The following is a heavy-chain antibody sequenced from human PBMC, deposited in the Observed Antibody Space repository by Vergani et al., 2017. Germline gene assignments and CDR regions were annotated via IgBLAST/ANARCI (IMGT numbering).Heavy chain of an antibody. J-gene: IGHJ5*02. CDR3: ARGTGAATLSGRFDP. V-gene: IGHV1-18*04. D-gene: IGHD2-15*01. CDR2: ISAYNGNT. CDR1: GYTFTGYY. Sequence: QVQLVQSGAEVKKPGASVKVSCKASGYTFTGYYMHWVRQAPGQGLEWMGLISAYNGNTNYAHKLQGRVTMTTDTSTSTAYMELRSLRSDDTAVYYCARGTGAATLSGRFDPWGQGTLVTVSS.